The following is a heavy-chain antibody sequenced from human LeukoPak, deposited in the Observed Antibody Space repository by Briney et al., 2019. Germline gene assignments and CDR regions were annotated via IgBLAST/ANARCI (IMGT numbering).Heavy chain of an antibody. Sequence: GASVKVSCKASRYTFTTYDIHWVRQAPGQGLEWMGWISAYNGNTNYAQKLQGRVTMTTDTSTSTAYMELRSLRSDDTAVYYCARLATTVDYWGQGTLVTVSS. D-gene: IGHD1-26*01. CDR2: ISAYNGNT. J-gene: IGHJ4*02. V-gene: IGHV1-18*01. CDR1: RYTFTTYD. CDR3: ARLATTVDY.